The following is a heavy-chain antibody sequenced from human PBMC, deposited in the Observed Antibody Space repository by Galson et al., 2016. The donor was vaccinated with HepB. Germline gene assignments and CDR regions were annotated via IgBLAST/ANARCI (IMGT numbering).Heavy chain of an antibody. J-gene: IGHJ5*02. Sequence: SVKVSCKASGGTFSSYVLSWVRQAPGQGLEWLGGIIITSGTTTYAQQFQGRVTISADESTSTVYMEVSSLKSDDTAVYYCVRDKGIIGTSVCFDPWGQGTQVTVSS. CDR3: VRDKGIIGTSVCFDP. CDR1: GGTFSSYV. CDR2: IIITSGTT. V-gene: IGHV1-69*13. D-gene: IGHD1-20*01.